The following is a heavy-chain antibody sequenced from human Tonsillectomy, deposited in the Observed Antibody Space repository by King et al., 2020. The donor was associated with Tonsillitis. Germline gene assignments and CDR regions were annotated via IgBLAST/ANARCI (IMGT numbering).Heavy chain of an antibody. D-gene: IGHD5-18*01. J-gene: IGHJ6*03. CDR3: ARLDTPSFYYYNYMDV. Sequence: EMQLVQSGAEVKKPGESLRISCKGSGYSFTSYWISWVRQMPGKGLEWMGRIDPSDSYTNYSPSFQGHVTISADKSISPAYLQWSSLKASDTAMYYCARLDTPSFYYYNYMDVWGKGTTVTVSS. V-gene: IGHV5-10-1*03. CDR2: IDPSDSYT. CDR1: GYSFTSYW.